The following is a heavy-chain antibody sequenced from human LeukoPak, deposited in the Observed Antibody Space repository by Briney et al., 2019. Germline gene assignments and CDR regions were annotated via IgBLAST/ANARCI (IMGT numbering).Heavy chain of an antibody. V-gene: IGHV4-34*01. J-gene: IGHJ5*02. CDR2: INHSGST. CDR1: GGSFSGYY. D-gene: IGHD6-13*01. CDR3: ASTIAAAVHNWFDP. Sequence: PSETLSLTCAVYGGSFSGYYWSWIRQPPGKGLEWIGEINHSGSTNYNPSLKSRVTISVDTSKNQFSLKLSSVTAADTAVYYCASTIAAAVHNWFDPWGQGTLVTVSS.